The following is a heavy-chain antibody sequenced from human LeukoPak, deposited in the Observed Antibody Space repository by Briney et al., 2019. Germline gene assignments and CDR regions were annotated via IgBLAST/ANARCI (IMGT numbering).Heavy chain of an antibody. CDR2: IKQDGSEK. V-gene: IGHV3-7*01. CDR3: ARDKGSSTYYDFWSGYCWFDP. CDR1: GFTSSSYW. J-gene: IGHJ5*02. Sequence: GGPLRLSCAASGFTSSSYWMSWVRQAPGKGLEWVANIKQDGSEKYYVDSVKGRFTISRDNAKNSLYLQMNSLRAEDTAVYYCARDKGSSTYYDFWSGYCWFDPWGQGTLVTVSS. D-gene: IGHD3-3*01.